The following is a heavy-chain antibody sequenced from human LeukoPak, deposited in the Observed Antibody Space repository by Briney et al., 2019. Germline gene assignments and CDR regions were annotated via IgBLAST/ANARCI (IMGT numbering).Heavy chain of an antibody. Sequence: PGGSLRLSCAASGFAFSSYAKSWVRQAPGKGLEWVSAMGGSGGTTYYADSVKGRFTISRDNSKNTLYLQMNSLRAEDTAVYYCAKDRYYYDSDGYYYFDYWGQGTLVTVSS. CDR1: GFAFSSYA. D-gene: IGHD3-22*01. V-gene: IGHV3-23*01. CDR3: AKDRYYYDSDGYYYFDY. CDR2: MGGSGGTT. J-gene: IGHJ4*02.